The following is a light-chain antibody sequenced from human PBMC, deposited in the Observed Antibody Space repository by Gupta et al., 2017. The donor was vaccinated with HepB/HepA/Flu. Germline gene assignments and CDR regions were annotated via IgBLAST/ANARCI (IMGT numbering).Light chain of an antibody. J-gene: IGKJ2*01. CDR3: QQRGAWPRT. CDR1: QRISRY. CDR2: DAS. V-gene: IGKV3-11*01. Sequence: EIVLTQSPGTLALSRGERATLSCRASQRISRYLAWYQQKAGQAPRLLISDASNSASGVPGRFSGSGSGTDFTLTISSLEPEDFAIYFCQQRGAWPRTFGQGTKLEIK.